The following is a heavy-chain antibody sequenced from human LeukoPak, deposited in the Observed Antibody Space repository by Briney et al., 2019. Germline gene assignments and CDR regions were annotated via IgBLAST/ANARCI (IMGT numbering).Heavy chain of an antibody. D-gene: IGHD6-19*01. CDR1: GFTFSSYW. CDR2: IKQDGSEK. V-gene: IGHV3-7*03. Sequence: PGGSLRLSCAASGFTFSSYWMSWVRQAPGKGLEWVANIKQDGSEKYYVDSVKGRFTISRDNAKNSLFLQMNSLRVEDTAVYYCAKDREYISGLGALDYWGQGTLVTVSS. CDR3: AKDREYISGLGALDY. J-gene: IGHJ4*02.